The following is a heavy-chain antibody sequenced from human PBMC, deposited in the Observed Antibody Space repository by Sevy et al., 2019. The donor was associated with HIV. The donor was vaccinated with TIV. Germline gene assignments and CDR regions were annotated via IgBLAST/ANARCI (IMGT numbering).Heavy chain of an antibody. V-gene: IGHV3-33*01. Sequence: GGSLRLSCAASGFTFSSYGMHWVRQAPGKGLERVAVIWYDGSNKYYADSVKGRFTIARDNFRNTVYLQMNSLRAEDTAVYYCARKGGIYAHIDYWGQGTLVTVSS. CDR3: ARKGGIYAHIDY. D-gene: IGHD3-16*01. J-gene: IGHJ4*02. CDR2: IWYDGSNK. CDR1: GFTFSSYG.